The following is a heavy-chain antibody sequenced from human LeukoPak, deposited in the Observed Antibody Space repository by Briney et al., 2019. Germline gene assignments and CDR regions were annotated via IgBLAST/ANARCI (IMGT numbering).Heavy chain of an antibody. CDR1: GGTFSSYA. CDR3: ARGEYDYVWGSYRYTGIDY. J-gene: IGHJ4*02. Sequence: SVKVSCKASGGTFSSYAISWVRQAPGQGLEWMGGIIPIFGTANYAQKFQGRVTITADKSTSTAYMELSGLRSEDTAVYYCARGEYDYVWGSYRYTGIDYWGQGTLVTVSS. V-gene: IGHV1-69*06. CDR2: IIPIFGTA. D-gene: IGHD3-16*02.